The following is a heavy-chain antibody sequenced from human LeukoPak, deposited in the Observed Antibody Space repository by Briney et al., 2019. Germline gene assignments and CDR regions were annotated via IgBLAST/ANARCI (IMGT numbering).Heavy chain of an antibody. CDR3: ARTYASGSRRYWYFDL. Sequence: GGSLRLSCAASGFTLNNYGINWVRQAPGKGPVWVSFISRSSSYIFYADSVKGRFTTSRDNAKNSLYLQMNSLRAEDTAVYYCARTYASGSRRYWYFDLWGRGTLVTV. D-gene: IGHD3-10*01. CDR2: ISRSSSYI. V-gene: IGHV3-21*01. CDR1: GFTLNNYG. J-gene: IGHJ2*01.